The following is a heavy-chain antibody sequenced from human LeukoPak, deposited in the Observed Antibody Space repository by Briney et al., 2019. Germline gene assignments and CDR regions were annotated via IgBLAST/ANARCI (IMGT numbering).Heavy chain of an antibody. V-gene: IGHV3-21*01. CDR2: ISSSSSYI. J-gene: IGHJ4*02. D-gene: IGHD6-13*01. CDR1: GFTFSSYS. CDR3: ANGGGAAGVPFDY. Sequence: PGGSLRLSCAASGFTFSSYSMNWVRQAPGKGLEWVSSISSSSSYIYYADSVKGRFTISRDNAKNSLYLQMNSLRAEDTAVYYCANGGGAAGVPFDYWGQGTLVTVSS.